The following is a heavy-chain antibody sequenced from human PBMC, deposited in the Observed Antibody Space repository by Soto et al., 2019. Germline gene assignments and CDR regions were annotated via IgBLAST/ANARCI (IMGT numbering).Heavy chain of an antibody. J-gene: IGHJ6*03. Sequence: SETLSLTCTVSGGSISSYYWSWIRQPPGKGLEWIGYIYYSGSTNYNPSLKSRVTISVDTSKNQFSLKLSSVTAADTAVYYCARSSRYGMVYARGYYYYMDVWGKGTTVTVSS. CDR1: GGSISSYY. CDR2: IYYSGST. D-gene: IGHD2-8*01. CDR3: ARSSRYGMVYARGYYYYMDV. V-gene: IGHV4-59*01.